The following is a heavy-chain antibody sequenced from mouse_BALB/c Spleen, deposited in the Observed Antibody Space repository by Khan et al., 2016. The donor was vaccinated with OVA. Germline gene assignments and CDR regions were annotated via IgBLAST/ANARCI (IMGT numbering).Heavy chain of an antibody. CDR2: INTCTGAP. Sequence: QIQLVQSGPELKKPGETVNISCTASGYTFTNYGMHWVKQAPGKGLKWMGWINTCTGAPTYGADFKGRFAFSLETSASPSFLQIIHLTNEDTATDFCTRSQGNYLFAYWGQGTLVTVSA. D-gene: IGHD2-1*01. J-gene: IGHJ3*01. CDR3: TRSQGNYLFAY. V-gene: IGHV9-3-1*01. CDR1: GYTFTNYG.